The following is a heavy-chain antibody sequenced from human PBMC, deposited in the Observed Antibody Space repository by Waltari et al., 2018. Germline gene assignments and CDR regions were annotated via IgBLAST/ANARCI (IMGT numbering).Heavy chain of an antibody. J-gene: IGHJ4*01. CDR2: INPDGSDT. V-gene: IGHV3-74*01. Sequence: EVQLVESGGVFVQPGGSLRLSCTGSGFTSSDYWMHWVRQAPGKGPVWVSRINPDGSDTTYADSVKGRFTISRDNAKDTLYLQMNSLRVEDTAVYYCARAGFYRFDYWGHGTLATVSS. CDR3: ARAGFYRFDY. CDR1: GFTSSDYW. D-gene: IGHD3-16*02.